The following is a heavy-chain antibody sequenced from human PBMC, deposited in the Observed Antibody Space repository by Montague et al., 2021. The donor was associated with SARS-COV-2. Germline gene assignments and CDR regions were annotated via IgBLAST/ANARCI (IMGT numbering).Heavy chain of an antibody. CDR2: ISYDGTNK. J-gene: IGHJ6*02. CDR1: GFTFSSYA. D-gene: IGHD2/OR15-2a*01. CDR3: ARVLGGYYGMDV. V-gene: IGHV3-30-3*01. Sequence: SLRLSCAASGFTFSSYAMHWVRHAPGKGLEWVAVISYDGTNKYYADSVKGRFTISRDNSKNTLYLQMNSLRAEDTAVYYCARVLGGYYGMDVWGQGTTVTVA.